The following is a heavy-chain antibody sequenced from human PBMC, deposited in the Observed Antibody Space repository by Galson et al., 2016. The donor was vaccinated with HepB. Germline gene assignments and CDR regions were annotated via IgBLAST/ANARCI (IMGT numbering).Heavy chain of an antibody. CDR3: TKEGLKSYAQL. J-gene: IGHJ4*02. Sequence: SLRLSCAASGFTFSSYSMSWVRQAPGKGLEWVSAISGSGDRTYYTDSVKGRFTISRDNSKNTLYLQMSSLRAEATAVYYCTKEGLKSYAQLWGQGTLVTVSS. CDR2: ISGSGDRT. D-gene: IGHD1-26*01. CDR1: GFTFSSYS. V-gene: IGHV3-23*01.